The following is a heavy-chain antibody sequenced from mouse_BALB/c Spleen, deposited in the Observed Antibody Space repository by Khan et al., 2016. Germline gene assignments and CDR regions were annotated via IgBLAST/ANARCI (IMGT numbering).Heavy chain of an antibody. CDR1: GYTFTNYG. D-gene: IGHD2-3*01. CDR3: ASIYYGYYVGLYYAMDY. V-gene: IGHV9-3-1*01. Sequence: QIQLVQSGPELKKPGATVKISCKASGYTFTNYGMNWVKQAPGKGLKWMGWINTYTGEPTYADDFKGRFAFSLETSASTAYLQINNLKNEDTATYFCASIYYGYYVGLYYAMDYWGQGTSVTVSS. CDR2: INTYTGEP. J-gene: IGHJ4*01.